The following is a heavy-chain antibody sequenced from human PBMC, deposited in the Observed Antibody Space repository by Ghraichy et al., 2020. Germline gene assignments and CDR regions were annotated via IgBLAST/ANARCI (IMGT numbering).Heavy chain of an antibody. D-gene: IGHD1-20*01. CDR1: GGSLSGYW. Sequence: SETLSLTCAVYGGSLSGYWWSWIRQPPGKGLEWIGEINDSGRTNYNPSLKSRVTISGDTSNNHFSLKLTFVTAADTAAYYCGRHITGDPGFDIWGQGTVVTVSS. J-gene: IGHJ3*02. V-gene: IGHV4-34*01. CDR2: INDSGRT. CDR3: GRHITGDPGFDI.